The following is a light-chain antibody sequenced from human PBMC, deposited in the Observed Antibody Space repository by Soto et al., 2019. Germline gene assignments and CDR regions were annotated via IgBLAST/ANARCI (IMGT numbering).Light chain of an antibody. CDR2: GAA. CDR1: QRLSSN. CDR3: QQYNNWPPAWT. J-gene: IGKJ1*01. V-gene: IGKV3-15*01. Sequence: EIVLTQSPVTLSVSPGERVTLSCRASQRLSSNLAWYQQKPGQAPRLLIYGAATRATGIPARFSGSGSGTQFTLTISSLQSEDFAVYYCQQYNNWPPAWTFGQGTNVDIK.